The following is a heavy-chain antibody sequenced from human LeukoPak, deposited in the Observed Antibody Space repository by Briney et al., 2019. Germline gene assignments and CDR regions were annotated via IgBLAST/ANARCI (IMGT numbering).Heavy chain of an antibody. CDR1: GGTFSSCA. CDR2: IIPILGIA. CDR3: ARGRIANSYGMDV. J-gene: IGHJ6*02. D-gene: IGHD2-15*01. V-gene: IGHV1-69*04. Sequence: SVKVSCKASGGTFSSCAISWVRQAPGQGLEWMGRIIPILGIANYAQKFQGRVTITADKSTSTAYMELSSLRSEDTAVYYCARGRIANSYGMDVWGQGTTVTVSS.